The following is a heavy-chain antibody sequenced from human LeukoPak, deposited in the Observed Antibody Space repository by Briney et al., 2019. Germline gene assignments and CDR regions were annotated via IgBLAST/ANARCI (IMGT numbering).Heavy chain of an antibody. Sequence: GGSLRLSCAASGFTFSTYDMHWVRQATGKGLEWVSAIGTAGDTYYPDSVKGRFTISRENAKNSLYLQMNSLRAGDTAVYCCARRRQPPGMDVWGQGTTVTVSS. CDR3: ARRRQPPGMDV. CDR2: IGTAGDT. V-gene: IGHV3-13*01. J-gene: IGHJ6*02. CDR1: GFTFSTYD. D-gene: IGHD5-18*01.